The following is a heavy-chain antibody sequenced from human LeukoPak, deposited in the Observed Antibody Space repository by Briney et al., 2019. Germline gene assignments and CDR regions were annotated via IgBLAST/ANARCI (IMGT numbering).Heavy chain of an antibody. V-gene: IGHV1-18*01. D-gene: IGHD1-26*01. J-gene: IGHJ4*02. CDR3: ARYEGKWEHWRYFDY. Sequence: ASVKVSCKASGYTFRSYGISWVRQAPGQGPEWMGWISAYNGDTNYAQSLQGRVTMTTETSTNTAYMELRSLRSDDTALYFCARYEGKWEHWRYFDYWGQGTLVTVSS. CDR1: GYTFRSYG. CDR2: ISAYNGDT.